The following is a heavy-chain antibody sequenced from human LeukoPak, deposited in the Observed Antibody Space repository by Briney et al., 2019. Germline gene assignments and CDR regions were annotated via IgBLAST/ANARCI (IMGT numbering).Heavy chain of an antibody. CDR1: GFTFSTYA. V-gene: IGHV3-48*02. CDR3: VRDQFFSFDY. J-gene: IGHJ4*02. Sequence: PGGSLRLSCAASGFTFSTYAMNWVRQAPGKGLEWVSYISTSSSSIYYADSVKGRFTISRDNAKNSLYLQMNSLRDEDTAVYYCVRDQFFSFDYWGQGTLVTVSS. D-gene: IGHD3-3*01. CDR2: ISTSSSSI.